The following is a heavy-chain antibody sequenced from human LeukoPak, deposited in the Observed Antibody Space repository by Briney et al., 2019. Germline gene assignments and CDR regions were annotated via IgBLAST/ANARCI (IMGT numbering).Heavy chain of an antibody. CDR2: IDPSDSYT. CDR3: ATSMVRGVSKRGAFDI. Sequence: GESLKIPFKGSGYRFISYWISWVRQMPGKGLEWMGTIDPSDSYTNYSPSFQGHVTISTDESISTAYLQWSNLKASDTAIYYCATSMVRGVSKRGAFDIWGQGTRVTISS. CDR1: GYRFISYW. D-gene: IGHD3-10*01. J-gene: IGHJ3*02. V-gene: IGHV5-10-1*01.